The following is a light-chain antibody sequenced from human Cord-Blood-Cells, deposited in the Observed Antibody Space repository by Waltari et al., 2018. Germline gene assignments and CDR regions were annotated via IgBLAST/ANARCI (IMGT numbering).Light chain of an antibody. CDR2: GAS. J-gene: IGKJ1*01. V-gene: IGKV3-15*01. CDR1: QSVSSN. Sequence: EIVMTPSPATLSVSPGERAAISCRASQSVSSNLAWYQQHHGQAPSLLIYGASTRATGIPARFSGSGSGTEFTLTISSLQSEDFAVYYCQQYNNWPRTFGQGTKVEIK. CDR3: QQYNNWPRT.